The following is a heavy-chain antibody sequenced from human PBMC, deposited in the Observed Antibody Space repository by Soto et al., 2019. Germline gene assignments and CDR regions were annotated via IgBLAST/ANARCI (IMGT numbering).Heavy chain of an antibody. D-gene: IGHD6-13*01. Sequence: GGSLRLSCAASGFTFSSYSMNWVRQAPGKGLEWVSSISSSSSYIYYADSVKGRFTISRDNAKNSLYLQMNSLRAEDTAVYYCARDHVAAAGTNDYWGQGTLVTVSS. CDR3: ARDHVAAAGTNDY. CDR2: ISSSSSYI. CDR1: GFTFSSYS. J-gene: IGHJ4*02. V-gene: IGHV3-21*01.